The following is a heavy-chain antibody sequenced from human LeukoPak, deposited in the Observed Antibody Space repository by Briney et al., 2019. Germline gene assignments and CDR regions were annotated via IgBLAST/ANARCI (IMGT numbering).Heavy chain of an antibody. CDR1: GYTFTGYY. Sequence: ASVKVSCKASGYTFTGYYMHWVRQAPGQGLEWMGWINPNSGGTNYAQKFQGRVTMTRDTSISTAYMERSRLRSDDTAVYYCAREAYSSSPGVNWFDPWGQGTLVTVSS. CDR2: INPNSGGT. V-gene: IGHV1-2*02. D-gene: IGHD6-6*01. CDR3: AREAYSSSPGVNWFDP. J-gene: IGHJ5*02.